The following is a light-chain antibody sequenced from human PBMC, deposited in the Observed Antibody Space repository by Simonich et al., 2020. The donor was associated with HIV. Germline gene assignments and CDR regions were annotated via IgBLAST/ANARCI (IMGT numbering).Light chain of an antibody. CDR3: QQYYSTPLT. J-gene: IGKJ1*01. CDR2: AAS. Sequence: DIQMTPSQSSLSASVGDRVTITFRADQGISNSLTWYQQKPGKAPKLLLYAASRLESGVPSRFSGSGSGTDYTLTISSLQPEDFATYYCQQYYSTPLTFGQGTKVEIK. V-gene: IGKV1-NL1*01. CDR1: QGISNS.